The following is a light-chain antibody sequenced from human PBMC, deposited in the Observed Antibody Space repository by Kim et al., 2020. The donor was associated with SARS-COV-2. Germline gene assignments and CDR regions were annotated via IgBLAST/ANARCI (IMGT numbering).Light chain of an antibody. CDR1: KLGDKY. CDR2: QDS. J-gene: IGLJ2*01. CDR3: QTWDSSTEV. V-gene: IGLV3-1*01. Sequence: SYELTQPPSVSVSPGQTASITCSGDKLGDKYACWYQQKPGQSPVLVIYQDSKRPSGIPERFSGPNSGNTATLTISGTQAMDEADYYCQTWDSSTEVFGGGTQLTVL.